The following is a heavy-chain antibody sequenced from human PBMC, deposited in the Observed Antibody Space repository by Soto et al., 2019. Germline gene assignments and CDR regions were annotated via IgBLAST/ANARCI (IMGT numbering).Heavy chain of an antibody. V-gene: IGHV3-48*02. CDR2: ISSSSSTI. J-gene: IGHJ6*02. CDR1: GFTFSSYS. D-gene: IGHD2-8*01. Sequence: PGGSLRLSCAASGFTFSSYSMNWVRQAPGKGLEWVSYISSSSSTIYYADSVKGRFTISRDNAKNSLXXXXXXXXXEDTAVYYCAGVEVYAYYYYGMDVWGQGTTVTVSS. CDR3: AGVEVYAYYYYGMDV.